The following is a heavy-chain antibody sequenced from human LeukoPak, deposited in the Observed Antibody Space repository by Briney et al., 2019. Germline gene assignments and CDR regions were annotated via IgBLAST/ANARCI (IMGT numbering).Heavy chain of an antibody. CDR1: GFTFSSYG. V-gene: IGHV3-30*18. CDR3: AKDPGGLLWFGELPSYFDY. J-gene: IGHJ4*02. D-gene: IGHD3-10*01. Sequence: PGGSLRLSCAASGFTFSSYGTHWVRQAPGKGLEWVAVISYDGSNKYYADSAKGRFTISRDNSKNTLYLQMNSLRAEDTAVYYCAKDPGGLLWFGELPSYFDYWGQGTLVTVSS. CDR2: ISYDGSNK.